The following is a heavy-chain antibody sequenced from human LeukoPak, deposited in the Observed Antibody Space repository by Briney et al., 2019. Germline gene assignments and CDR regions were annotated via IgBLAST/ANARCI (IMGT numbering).Heavy chain of an antibody. Sequence: GGSLRLSCAASGFTFSSYEMNWVRQAPGKGLEWVSYISSSGSTIYYADSVKGRFTISRDNAKNSLYLQMNSLRAEDTAVYYCARVSRLPDYFDYWGQGTLATVSS. CDR3: ARVSRLPDYFDY. V-gene: IGHV3-48*03. D-gene: IGHD4-11*01. CDR1: GFTFSSYE. CDR2: ISSSGSTI. J-gene: IGHJ4*02.